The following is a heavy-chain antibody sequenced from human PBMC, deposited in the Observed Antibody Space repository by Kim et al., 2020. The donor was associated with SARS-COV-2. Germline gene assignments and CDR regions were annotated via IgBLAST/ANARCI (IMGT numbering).Heavy chain of an antibody. CDR2: ISYDGSNK. CDR1: GFTFSSYA. V-gene: IGHV3-30*04. Sequence: GGSLRLSCAASGFTFSSYAMHWVRPAPGKGLEWVAVISYDGSNKYYADSVKGRFTISRDNSKNTLYLQMNSLRAEDTAVYYCARDRITMIVIDAFDIWGQGTMVTVSS. CDR3: ARDRITMIVIDAFDI. J-gene: IGHJ3*02. D-gene: IGHD3-22*01.